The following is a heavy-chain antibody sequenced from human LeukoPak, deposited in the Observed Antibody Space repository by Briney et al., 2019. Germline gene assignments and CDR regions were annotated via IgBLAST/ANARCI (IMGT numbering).Heavy chain of an antibody. CDR2: ISAYNGNT. CDR3: ARCPDVVTAIPGY. Sequence: ASVKVSCKASGYTFTSYRISWVRQAPGQGLEWMGWISAYNGNTHYAPKLQGRVTMTTATSTSTAYMELRGLRSDDTAVYYCARCPDVVTAIPGYWGQGTLVTVSS. V-gene: IGHV1-18*01. D-gene: IGHD2-21*02. J-gene: IGHJ4*02. CDR1: GYTFTSYR.